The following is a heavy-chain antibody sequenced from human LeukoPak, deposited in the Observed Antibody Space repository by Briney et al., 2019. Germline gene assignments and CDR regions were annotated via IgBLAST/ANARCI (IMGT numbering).Heavy chain of an antibody. CDR1: GFTFSSYG. V-gene: IGHV3-30*18. D-gene: IGHD6-19*01. J-gene: IGHJ4*02. Sequence: GGSLRLSCAASGFTFSSYGMHWVRQAPGKGLEWVAVISFDGSNKYYGDSVKGRFTISRDNSKNTLYLQMNSLRAEDTAVYYCAKDSGSQQWLSDYWGQGTLVTVSS. CDR3: AKDSGSQQWLSDY. CDR2: ISFDGSNK.